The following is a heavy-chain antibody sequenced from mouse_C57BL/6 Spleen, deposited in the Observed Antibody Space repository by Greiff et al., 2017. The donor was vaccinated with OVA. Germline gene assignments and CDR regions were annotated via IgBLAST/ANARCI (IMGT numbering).Heavy chain of an antibody. D-gene: IGHD3-3*01. CDR1: GFPFSSYG. J-gene: IGHJ2*01. Sequence: EVKLVESGGDLVKPGGSLKLSCAASGFPFSSYGLSWVRQTPDKRLEWVATISSGGSYTSYPDSVKGRFTISRDNAKNTLYLQMSSLKSEDTAMYYCARQGLSPHFDYWGQGTTLTVSS. V-gene: IGHV5-6*01. CDR3: ARQGLSPHFDY. CDR2: ISSGGSYT.